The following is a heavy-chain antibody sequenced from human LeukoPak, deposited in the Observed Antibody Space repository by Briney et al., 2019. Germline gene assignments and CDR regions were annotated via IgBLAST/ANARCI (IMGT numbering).Heavy chain of an antibody. V-gene: IGHV3-30*18. Sequence: AGGSLRLSCAASGVTLSPYGMHWVRQAPGKGLEWVAVISYEGGTQHYADSVKGRFIISRDNPRNTLYLQMNILRTEDTAVYYCVKEGTRQVSTWYDLWGQGTQVIVSS. CDR1: GVTLSPYG. CDR2: ISYEGGTQ. D-gene: IGHD3-10*01. CDR3: VKEGTRQVSTWYDL. J-gene: IGHJ5*02.